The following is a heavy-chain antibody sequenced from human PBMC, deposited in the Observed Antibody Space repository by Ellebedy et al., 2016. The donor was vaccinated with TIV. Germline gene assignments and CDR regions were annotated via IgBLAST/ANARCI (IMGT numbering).Heavy chain of an antibody. CDR2: LYTGATT. CDR3: VRDLSGIFNY. Sequence: GGSLRLSCAASGFYVNSNYMSWVRQAPGKGLEWVSILYTGATTQYADSVSGRFTISRDDSKNTLYLQMSRLGAEDSAVYYCVRDLSGIFNYWGPGTMVTVSS. J-gene: IGHJ4*02. V-gene: IGHV3-66*01. D-gene: IGHD3-3*02. CDR1: GFYVNSNY.